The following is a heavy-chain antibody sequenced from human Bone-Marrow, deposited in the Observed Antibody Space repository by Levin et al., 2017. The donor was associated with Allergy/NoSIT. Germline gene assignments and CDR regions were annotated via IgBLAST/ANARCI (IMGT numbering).Heavy chain of an antibody. CDR1: GGSISSSNW. CDR3: ARVRGGCSSTSCYLDP. J-gene: IGHJ5*02. Sequence: SCAVSGGSISSSNWWTWARQSPGKGLEWIGEISHSGSTNYNPSLKSRVTISLDKSKDQFSLKLSSVTAADTAVYYCARVRGGCSSTSCYLDPWGQGTLVTVSS. D-gene: IGHD2-2*01. V-gene: IGHV4-4*02. CDR2: ISHSGST.